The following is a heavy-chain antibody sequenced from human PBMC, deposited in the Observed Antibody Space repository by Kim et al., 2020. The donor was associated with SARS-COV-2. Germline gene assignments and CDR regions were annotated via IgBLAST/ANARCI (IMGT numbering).Heavy chain of an antibody. V-gene: IGHV4-34*01. J-gene: IGHJ4*02. CDR1: GGSFSGYY. CDR2: INHSGST. CDR3: ARYRRGYYGSGSYYNDVTDYQPQYYFDY. Sequence: SETLSLTCAVYGGSFSGYYWSWIRQPPGKGLEWIGEINHSGSTNYNPSLKSRVTILVDTSKNQFSLKLSSVTAADTAVYYCARYRRGYYGSGSYYNDVTDYQPQYYFDYWGQGTLVTVSS. D-gene: IGHD3-10*01.